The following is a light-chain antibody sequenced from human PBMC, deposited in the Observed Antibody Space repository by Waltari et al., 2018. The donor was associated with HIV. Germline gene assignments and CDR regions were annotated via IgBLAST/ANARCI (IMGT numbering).Light chain of an antibody. CDR3: QQYGSSPLT. CDR2: GAS. CDR1: VTSSF. J-gene: IGKJ4*01. Sequence: VTSSFLSWYQQKPGQAPRLLIYGASSRATGIPDRFSGGGSGTDFTLTISRLEPEDFAVYYCQQYGSSPLTFGGGTKVDIK. V-gene: IGKV3-20*01.